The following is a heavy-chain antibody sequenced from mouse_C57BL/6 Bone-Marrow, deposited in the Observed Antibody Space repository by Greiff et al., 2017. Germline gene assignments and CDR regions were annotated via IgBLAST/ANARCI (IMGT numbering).Heavy chain of an antibody. CDR1: GYTFTSYG. CDR3: ARSGGYYEAY. D-gene: IGHD2-3*01. Sequence: QVQLKESGAELARPGASVKLSCKASGYTFTSYGISWVKQRTGQGLEWIGEIYPRSGNTYYNEKFKGKATLTADKSSSTAYMELRSLTSEDSAVYFCARSGGYYEAYWGQGTLVTVSA. J-gene: IGHJ3*01. V-gene: IGHV1-81*01. CDR2: IYPRSGNT.